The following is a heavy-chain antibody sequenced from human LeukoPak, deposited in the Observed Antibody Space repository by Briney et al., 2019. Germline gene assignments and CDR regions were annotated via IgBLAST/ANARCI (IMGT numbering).Heavy chain of an antibody. J-gene: IGHJ4*02. CDR3: ASHWGGY. Sequence: PGGSLRLSCAASGFTVSTNYMSWVRQAPGKGLEWVSIIYDSGTTHYADSVKGRFTISRDNLRNTLYLQMNNLRAEDTAVYYCASHWGGYWGQGTLVTVSS. CDR1: GFTVSTNY. V-gene: IGHV3-53*01. CDR2: IYDSGTT. D-gene: IGHD3-16*01.